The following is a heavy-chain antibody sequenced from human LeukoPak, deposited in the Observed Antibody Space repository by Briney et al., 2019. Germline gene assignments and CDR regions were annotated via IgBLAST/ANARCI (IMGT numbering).Heavy chain of an antibody. Sequence: GGSLRLSCAASGFTFSSYTMNWVRQAPGKGLEWVSYISSSSNTIYYADSVKGRFTISRDNAKNSLYLQMNSLRAEDTAVYYCASTITVTTDYWGQGTLVTVSS. CDR3: ASTITVTTDY. CDR2: ISSSSNTI. CDR1: GFTFSSYT. D-gene: IGHD4-17*01. V-gene: IGHV3-48*01. J-gene: IGHJ4*02.